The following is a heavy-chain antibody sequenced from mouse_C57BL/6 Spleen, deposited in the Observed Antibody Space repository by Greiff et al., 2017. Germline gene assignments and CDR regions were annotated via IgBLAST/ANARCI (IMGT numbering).Heavy chain of an antibody. V-gene: IGHV6-6*01. D-gene: IGHD4-1*02. CDR1: GFTFSDAW. J-gene: IGHJ3*01. CDR2: IRNKANNHAT. CDR3: TTTGTAWFAY. Sequence: EVQGVESGGGLVQPGGSMKLSCAASGFTFSDAWMDWVRQSPEKGLEWVAEIRNKANNHATYYAESVKGRFTISRDDSKSSVYLQMNSLRAEDTGIYYCTTTGTAWFAYWGQGTLVTVSA.